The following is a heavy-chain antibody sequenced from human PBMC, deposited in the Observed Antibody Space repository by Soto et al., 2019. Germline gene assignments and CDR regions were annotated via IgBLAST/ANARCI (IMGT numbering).Heavy chain of an antibody. CDR3: ARTEWIQLWFDY. CDR2: IYYSGIS. CDR1: GASISSGGYY. D-gene: IGHD5-18*01. V-gene: IGHV4-31*03. Sequence: QVQLLESGPGLVKPSQTLSLICNVSGASISSGGYYWSWIRQRPGGGLEWLGFIYYSGISHYNPSLMSRATISVDTSKNQFSLKLISVTAADTAVYYCARTEWIQLWFDYWGQGALVTVS. J-gene: IGHJ4*02.